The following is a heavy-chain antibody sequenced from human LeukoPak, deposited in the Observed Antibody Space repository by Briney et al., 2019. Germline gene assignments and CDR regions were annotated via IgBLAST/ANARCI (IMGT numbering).Heavy chain of an antibody. CDR1: GFTFSDYW. D-gene: IGHD6-13*01. Sequence: GSLRLSCVVSGFTFSDYWLSWVRLAPGKGLEWVANINQDETKKYYVDSVEGRFTISRDNAKNSLYLQMNSLRDEDTGMYFCSREMPGGSSWFDYWGQGTLVTVSS. CDR3: SREMPGGSSWFDY. J-gene: IGHJ4*02. CDR2: INQDETKK. V-gene: IGHV3-7*01.